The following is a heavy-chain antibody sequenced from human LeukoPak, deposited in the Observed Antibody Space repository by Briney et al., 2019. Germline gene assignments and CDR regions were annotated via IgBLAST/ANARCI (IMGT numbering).Heavy chain of an antibody. Sequence: GGSLRLSCAASGFTFSSYGMYWVRQAPGKGLEWVAVIWYDGSNKYYADSVKGRFTISRDNSKNTLYLQMNSLRAEDTAVYYCAKDSEAYCGGDCYPPFDYWGQGTLVTVSS. CDR2: IWYDGSNK. CDR3: AKDSEAYCGGDCYPPFDY. J-gene: IGHJ4*02. V-gene: IGHV3-33*06. CDR1: GFTFSSYG. D-gene: IGHD2-21*02.